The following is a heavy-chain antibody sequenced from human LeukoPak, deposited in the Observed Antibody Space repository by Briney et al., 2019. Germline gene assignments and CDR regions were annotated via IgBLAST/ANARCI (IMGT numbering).Heavy chain of an antibody. J-gene: IGHJ4*02. V-gene: IGHV1-18*01. CDR2: ISAYNGNT. CDR1: GYTFTSYG. D-gene: IGHD3-22*01. Sequence: ASVKVSCKASGYTFTSYGISWVRQAPGQGLEWMGWISAYNGNTNYAQKLQGRVTMTTDTSTSTAYMELRSLRSDDTAVYYCAREGSYYDSSGYSKDYWGQGTLVTVSS. CDR3: AREGSYYDSSGYSKDY.